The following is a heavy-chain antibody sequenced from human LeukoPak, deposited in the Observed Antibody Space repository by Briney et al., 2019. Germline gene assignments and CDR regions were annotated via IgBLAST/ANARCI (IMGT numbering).Heavy chain of an antibody. CDR3: AKGVRFADYYYMDV. V-gene: IGHV3-23*01. J-gene: IGHJ6*03. CDR2: ISGSGGST. D-gene: IGHD3-3*01. CDR1: GFTFSSYA. Sequence: GGSLRPSCAASGFTFSSYAMSWVRQAPGKGLEWVSAISGSGGSTYYADSVKGRFTISRDNSKNTLYLQMNSLRAEDTAVYYCAKGVRFADYYYMDVWGKGTTVTVPS.